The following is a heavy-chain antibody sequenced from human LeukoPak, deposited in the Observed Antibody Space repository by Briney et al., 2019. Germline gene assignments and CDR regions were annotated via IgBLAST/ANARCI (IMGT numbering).Heavy chain of an antibody. Sequence: SETLSLTCAVYGGSFSGYYWSWIRQPPGKGLEWIGEINHSGSTNYNPSLKSRVTISVDTSKNQFSLKLRSVTAADTAVYYCARTVVPAVPFDYWGQGTLVTVSS. CDR2: INHSGST. V-gene: IGHV4-34*01. D-gene: IGHD2-2*01. CDR1: GGSFSGYY. CDR3: ARTVVPAVPFDY. J-gene: IGHJ4*02.